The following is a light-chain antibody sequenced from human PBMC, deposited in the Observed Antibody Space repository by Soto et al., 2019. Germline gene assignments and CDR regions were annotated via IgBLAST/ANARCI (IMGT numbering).Light chain of an antibody. V-gene: IGLV2-14*01. Sequence: QSALTQPASVSGSPGQSVTISCTGTSSDVGYYNYVSWYQQHPGKAPKLMIYDVSNRPSGVSNRFSGSKSGNTASLTISGLHDEDEADYYCCSYTNSITLEVFGGGTKLTVL. CDR1: SSDVGYYNY. J-gene: IGLJ2*01. CDR3: CSYTNSITLEV. CDR2: DVS.